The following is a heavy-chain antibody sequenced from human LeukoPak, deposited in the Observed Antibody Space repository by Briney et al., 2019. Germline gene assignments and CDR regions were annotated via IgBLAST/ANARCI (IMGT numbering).Heavy chain of an antibody. D-gene: IGHD2-21*02. CDR1: AFTFSAHY. CDR2: IRNKDKKYTT. J-gene: IGHJ4*02. V-gene: IGHV3-72*01. Sequence: GGSLRLSCAASAFTFSAHYMDWVRQAPGKGLEWVGRIRNKDKKYTTEYAASVKGRFTNSRDDSKNSLYPQMDSLRTEDTAVYYCTRVAPYCGGDCYSRFLDYWGQGTLVTVSS. CDR3: TRVAPYCGGDCYSRFLDY.